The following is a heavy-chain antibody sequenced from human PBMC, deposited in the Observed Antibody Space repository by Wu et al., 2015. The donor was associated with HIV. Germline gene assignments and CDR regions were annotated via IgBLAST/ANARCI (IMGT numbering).Heavy chain of an antibody. V-gene: IGHV1-2*02. Sequence: QVQLVQSGAEVKKPGASVKVSCKASGYIFSGHYMNWVRQAPGQGLEWMGWINPDSGGTRFAEKFQGRVTMTSDTSISTAYMELNSLRSDDTAVYYCARVFVVVPAGFSGEITAFDIWGQGTMVAVSS. CDR2: INPDSGGT. CDR1: GYIFSGHY. D-gene: IGHD2-2*01. J-gene: IGHJ3*02. CDR3: ARVFVVVPAGFSGEITAFDI.